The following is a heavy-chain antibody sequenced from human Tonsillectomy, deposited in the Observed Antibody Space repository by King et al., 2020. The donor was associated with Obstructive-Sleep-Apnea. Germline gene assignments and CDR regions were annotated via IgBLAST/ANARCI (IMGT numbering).Heavy chain of an antibody. D-gene: IGHD2-15*01. V-gene: IGHV3-30*02. Sequence: QLVQSGGGVVQPGGSLRLSCAASGITLSIYGMHWVRQAPGKGLEWVSFIRDDGINKYYAESVKGRFTISRDNSKNTLYLQMNSLRPEDTAVYFCAKLPSVAGLDFWGQGALVIVSS. CDR2: IRDDGINK. CDR3: AKLPSVAGLDF. CDR1: GITLSIYG. J-gene: IGHJ4*02.